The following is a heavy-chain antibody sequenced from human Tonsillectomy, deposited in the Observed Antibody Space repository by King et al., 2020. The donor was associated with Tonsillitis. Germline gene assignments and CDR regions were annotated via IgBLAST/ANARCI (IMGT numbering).Heavy chain of an antibody. CDR1: GFTFSRPA. J-gene: IGHJ4*02. D-gene: IGHD5-18*01. V-gene: IGHV3-23*04. Sequence: VQLVESGGGLVQPGGSLRLSCAASGFTFSRPAMAWVRQAPGKGPEWGSGISGSGGSTYYADSVKGRFTISRDNSKNTLYLQMNTLGAEDTALYYCAKFVSTAMVYYFDYWGQGALVTVSS. CDR3: AKFVSTAMVYYFDY. CDR2: ISGSGGST.